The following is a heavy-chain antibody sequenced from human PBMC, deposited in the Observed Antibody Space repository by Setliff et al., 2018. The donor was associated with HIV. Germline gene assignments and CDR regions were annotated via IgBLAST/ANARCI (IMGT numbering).Heavy chain of an antibody. CDR1: GASITTDTYY. D-gene: IGHD2-8*01. J-gene: IGHJ4*02. CDR3: ARSFGNGNSRLGN. Sequence: LSLTCTVSGASITTDTYYWAWIRQPPGKGLEWIGSIYHRGSTHHNPSLKSRVTFSVDTSKNQFSLKPSSVTAADTAVYYCARSFGNGNSRLGNWGQGTLVTVSS. CDR2: IYHRGST. V-gene: IGHV4-39*01.